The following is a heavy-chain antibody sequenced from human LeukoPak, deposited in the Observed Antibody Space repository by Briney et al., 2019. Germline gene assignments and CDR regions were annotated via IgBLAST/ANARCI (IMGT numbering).Heavy chain of an antibody. J-gene: IGHJ4*02. CDR2: NYYSGST. CDR1: DGSITSYY. Sequence: SSETLSLTCTVSDGSITSYYWSWIRQPSGKGLEWIGYNYYSGSTNYNPSLKSRVTISVDMSKNQFSLKLSSVTAADTAVYYCGRGGTRVDYWGQGTLVTVSS. CDR3: GRGGTRVDY. V-gene: IGHV4-59*01. D-gene: IGHD1-7*01.